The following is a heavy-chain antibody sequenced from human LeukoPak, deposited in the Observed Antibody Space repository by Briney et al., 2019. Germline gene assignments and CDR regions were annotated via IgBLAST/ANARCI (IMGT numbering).Heavy chain of an antibody. CDR1: GGSISSSSYY. CDR3: ARTLLGYYYDSSGYYFDY. CDR2: IYYSGST. Sequence: SETLSLTCTVSGGSISSSSYYWGWIRQPPGKGLEWIGSIYYSGSTYYNPSLRSRVTISVDTSKNQFSLKLSSVTAADTAVYYCARTLLGYYYDSSGYYFDYWGQGTLVTVSS. D-gene: IGHD3-22*01. V-gene: IGHV4-39*01. J-gene: IGHJ4*02.